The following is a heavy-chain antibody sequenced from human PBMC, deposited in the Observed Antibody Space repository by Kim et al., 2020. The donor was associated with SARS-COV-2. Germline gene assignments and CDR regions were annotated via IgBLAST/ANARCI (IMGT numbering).Heavy chain of an antibody. V-gene: IGHV3-21*01. D-gene: IGHD2-21*02. J-gene: IGHJ4*02. CDR3: ARARYGDPAPHY. Sequence: YKAASVKGRFTISRDNAKNSLYMQLNSLRAEDTCVYYCARARYGDPAPHYWGQGTLVTVSS.